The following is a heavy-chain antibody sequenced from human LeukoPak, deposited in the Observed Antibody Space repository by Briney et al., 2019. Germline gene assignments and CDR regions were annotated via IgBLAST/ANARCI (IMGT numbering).Heavy chain of an antibody. D-gene: IGHD2-2*02. Sequence: ASVKVSCKASGYTFTSDDINWVRQAIGQGLEWMGWMNPNSGNTGHAQKFQGRVTITRNTSISTAYMELSSLRSEDTAVYYCARVHRRCTSTSCYRAAWFDPWGQGTLVIVSS. V-gene: IGHV1-8*03. CDR1: GYTFTSDD. CDR3: ARVHRRCTSTSCYRAAWFDP. CDR2: MNPNSGNT. J-gene: IGHJ5*02.